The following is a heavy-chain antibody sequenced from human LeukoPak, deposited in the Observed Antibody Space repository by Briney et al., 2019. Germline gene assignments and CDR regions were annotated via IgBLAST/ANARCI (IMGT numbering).Heavy chain of an antibody. CDR1: GGTFSSYA. V-gene: IGHV1-69*01. CDR2: IIPIFGTA. D-gene: IGHD3-22*01. CDR3: AREISLDYDSSGYYYGYYYGMDV. Sequence: SVKVSCKASGGTFSSYAISWVRQAPGQGLEWMGGIIPIFGTANYAQKFQGRVTITADESTSTAYMELSSLRSEDTAVYYCAREISLDYDSSGYYYGYYYGMDVWGQGTTVTVSS. J-gene: IGHJ6*02.